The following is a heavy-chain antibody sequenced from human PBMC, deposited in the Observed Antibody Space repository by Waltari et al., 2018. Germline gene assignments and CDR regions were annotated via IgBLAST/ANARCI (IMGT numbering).Heavy chain of an antibody. D-gene: IGHD3-10*01. V-gene: IGHV1-69*01. CDR2: VIPVLGAA. CDR3: AFDTSGSEDYFDF. Sequence: VHLLQSGAEVKEPGSSVKVSCKVSGGTCNTYGISWLRQAPGQGLEWMGGVIPVLGAANYAQKFQGRVTISADESSGTAYMEMSSLRSGDTAIYFCAFDTSGSEDYFDFWGQGTLVTVSS. CDR1: GGTCNTYG. J-gene: IGHJ4*02.